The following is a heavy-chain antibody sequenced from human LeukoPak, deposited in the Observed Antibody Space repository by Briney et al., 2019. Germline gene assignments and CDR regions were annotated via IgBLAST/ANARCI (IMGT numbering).Heavy chain of an antibody. CDR2: INHSGST. Sequence: SETLSLTCAVYGGSFSGYYWSWIRQPPGKGLEWIGEINHSGSTNYNPSLKSRVTISVDTSKNQFSLKLSSVTAADTAVYYCARGRAVAGTFDYWGPGTLVTVSS. CDR3: ARGRAVAGTFDY. J-gene: IGHJ4*02. V-gene: IGHV4-34*01. CDR1: GGSFSGYY. D-gene: IGHD6-19*01.